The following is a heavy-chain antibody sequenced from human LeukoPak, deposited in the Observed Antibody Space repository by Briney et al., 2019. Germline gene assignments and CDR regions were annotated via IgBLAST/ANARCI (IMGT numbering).Heavy chain of an antibody. Sequence: ASVKVSCKASGYTFTGYYMHWVRQAPGQGLEWMGWISAYNGNTNYAQKLQGRVTMTTDTSTSTAYMELRSLRSDDTAVYYCARTMEAGYYDFWSGYYYFDYWGQGTLVTVSS. V-gene: IGHV1-18*04. CDR3: ARTMEAGYYDFWSGYYYFDY. CDR1: GYTFTGYY. D-gene: IGHD3-3*01. CDR2: ISAYNGNT. J-gene: IGHJ4*02.